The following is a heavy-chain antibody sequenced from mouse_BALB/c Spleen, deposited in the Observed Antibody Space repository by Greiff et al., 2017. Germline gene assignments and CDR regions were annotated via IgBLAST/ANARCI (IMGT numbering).Heavy chain of an antibody. CDR1: GYTFTDYA. J-gene: IGHJ3*01. CDR2: ISIYYDNT. Sequence: VQLQESGPELVRPGESVKISCKGSGYTFTDYAMHWVKQSHAKSLEWIGVISIYYDNTNYNQKFKGKATMTVDKSSSTAYMELARLTSEDSAIYYYARGEYDGFAYWGQGTLVTVSA. D-gene: IGHD2-14*01. CDR3: ARGEYDGFAY. V-gene: IGHV1-67*01.